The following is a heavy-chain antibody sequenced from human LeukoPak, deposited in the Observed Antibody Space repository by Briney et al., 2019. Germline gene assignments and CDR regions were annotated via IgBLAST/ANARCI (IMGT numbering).Heavy chain of an antibody. CDR2: ISSSSSYI. Sequence: PRGSLRLSCATSVFTFSSYSMTWVRQAPGKGLEWVSSISSSSSYIYYADSVKGRFTISRDNAKNSLYLQMNSLRAEDTAVYYCARAVVDTAFWDDYYDYWGQGTLVTVSS. CDR1: VFTFSSYS. CDR3: ARAVVDTAFWDDYYDY. J-gene: IGHJ4*02. D-gene: IGHD5-18*01. V-gene: IGHV3-21*01.